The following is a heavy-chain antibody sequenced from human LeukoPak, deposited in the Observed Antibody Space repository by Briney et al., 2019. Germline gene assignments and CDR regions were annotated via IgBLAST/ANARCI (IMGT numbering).Heavy chain of an antibody. CDR1: GYTFTSYG. J-gene: IGHJ6*02. D-gene: IGHD5-18*01. Sequence: GASVKVSCKASGYTFTSYGISWVRQAPGQGLEWMGWISAYSGNTNYAQKLQGRVTMTTDTSTSTAYMELRSLRSDDTAVYYCARFGDHYFGYGYYYYGMDVWGQGTTVTVSS. V-gene: IGHV1-18*01. CDR3: ARFGDHYFGYGYYYYGMDV. CDR2: ISAYSGNT.